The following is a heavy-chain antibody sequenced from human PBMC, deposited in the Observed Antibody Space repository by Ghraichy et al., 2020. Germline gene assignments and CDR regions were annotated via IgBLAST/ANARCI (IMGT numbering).Heavy chain of an antibody. CDR2: IYYSGST. D-gene: IGHD6-13*01. J-gene: IGHJ4*02. Sequence: SETLSLTCTVSGGYISSSSYYWGWIRQPPGKGLEWIGSIYYSGSTYYNPSLKSRVTISVDTSKNQFSLKLSSVTAADTAVYYCARQEGLGSSWAHYFDYWGQGTLVSV. V-gene: IGHV4-39*01. CDR3: ARQEGLGSSWAHYFDY. CDR1: GGYISSSSYY.